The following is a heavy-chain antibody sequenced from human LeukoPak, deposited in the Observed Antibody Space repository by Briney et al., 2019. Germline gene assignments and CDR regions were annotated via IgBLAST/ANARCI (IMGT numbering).Heavy chain of an antibody. D-gene: IGHD6-19*01. V-gene: IGHV3-23*01. CDR1: GFTFSNYA. Sequence: GGSLRLSCAASGFTFSNYAMNWVRRAPGKGLSWVSGISGSDDSTYYADSVKGRFTISRDNSKNTLYLQMNSLRAEDTALYYCAKGPLIEVAGTTWDYWGQGTLVTVSS. CDR2: ISGSDDST. CDR3: AKGPLIEVAGTTWDY. J-gene: IGHJ4*02.